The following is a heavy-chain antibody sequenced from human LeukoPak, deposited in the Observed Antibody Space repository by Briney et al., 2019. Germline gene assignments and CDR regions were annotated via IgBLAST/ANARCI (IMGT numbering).Heavy chain of an antibody. CDR2: INHSGST. D-gene: IGHD4-11*01. CDR1: GGSFSGYY. V-gene: IGHV4-34*01. J-gene: IGHJ4*02. Sequence: NPSETLSLTCAVYGGSFSGYYWSWIRQPPGKGLEWIGEINHSGSTNYNPSLKSRVTISVDTSKNQFSLKLSPVTAADTAVYYCARKKGLQYYFDYWGQGTLVTVSS. CDR3: ARKKGLQYYFDY.